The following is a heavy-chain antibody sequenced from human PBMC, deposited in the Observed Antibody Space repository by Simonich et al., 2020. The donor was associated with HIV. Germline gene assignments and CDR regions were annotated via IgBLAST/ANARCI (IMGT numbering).Heavy chain of an antibody. V-gene: IGHV4-34*01. D-gene: IGHD2-21*02. CDR2: INHSGST. CDR1: GESLSGYY. Sequence: QLQLQESGPGLVKPSETLSLTCTVSGESLSGYYWSWIRQPPGKGLEWIGEINHSGSTNYNPSLKSRVTISVDTSKNQFSLKLSSVTAADTAVYYCASCGGDCYHFDYWGQGTLVTVSS. CDR3: ASCGGDCYHFDY. J-gene: IGHJ4*02.